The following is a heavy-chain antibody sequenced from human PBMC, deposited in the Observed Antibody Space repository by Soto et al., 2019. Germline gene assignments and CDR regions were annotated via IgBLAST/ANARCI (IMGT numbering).Heavy chain of an antibody. CDR1: SGSISSSNW. CDR3: ARGAWVAARPWFDY. CDR2: IYHSGST. V-gene: IGHV4-4*02. D-gene: IGHD6-6*01. Sequence: QVQLQESGPGLVKPSGTLSLTCAVSSGSISSSNWWSWVRQPPGKGLEWIGEIYHSGSTNYNPSLKSRVTISVDKSKNRFALKLASVTAADTAVYYCARGAWVAARPWFDYWGQGTLVTVSS. J-gene: IGHJ4*02.